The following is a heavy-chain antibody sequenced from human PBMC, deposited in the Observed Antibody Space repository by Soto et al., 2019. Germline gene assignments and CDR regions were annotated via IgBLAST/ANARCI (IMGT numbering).Heavy chain of an antibody. D-gene: IGHD1-1*01. J-gene: IGHJ6*02. Sequence: GGSLRLSCAASGFTFYDYTMHWVRQAPGKGLEWVSLISWDGGSTYYADSVKGRFTISRDNSKNSLYLQMNSLRTEDTALYYCAKDMAKVEPDEKDYYYYYGMDVWGQGTTVTVSS. CDR3: AKDMAKVEPDEKDYYYYYGMDV. CDR2: ISWDGGST. CDR1: GFTFYDYT. V-gene: IGHV3-43*01.